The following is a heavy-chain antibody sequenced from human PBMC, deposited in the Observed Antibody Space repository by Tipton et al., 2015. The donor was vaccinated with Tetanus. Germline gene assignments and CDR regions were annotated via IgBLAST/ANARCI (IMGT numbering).Heavy chain of an antibody. J-gene: IGHJ4*02. CDR3: AKHGDTSRNYYFDY. CDR2: IFYSGST. D-gene: IGHD6-13*01. V-gene: IGHV4-39*01. Sequence: TLSLTCTVSGGSISSISWIRQPPGKGLEWIGNIFYSGSTSYNPSPKSRVTLSVDTSRNQFSLKLTSVTAADTAIYYCAKHGDTSRNYYFDYWGQGALVAVPS. CDR1: GGSISSIS.